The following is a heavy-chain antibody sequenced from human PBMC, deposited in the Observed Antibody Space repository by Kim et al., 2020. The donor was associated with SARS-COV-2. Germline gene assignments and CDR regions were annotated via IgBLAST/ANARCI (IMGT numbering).Heavy chain of an antibody. Sequence: GGSLRLSCAASRFAFSGSAMHWVRQPSGKGPEWVGRIRSKANTYEAAYAASVKGRFTISRDDSKNMAYLQMNSLKTEDTACYYCTSQLKKYCSGGKCFSDSYYYGMDVWGQGTTVTVSS. CDR3: TSQLKKYCSGGKCFSDSYYYGMDV. CDR2: IRSKANTYEA. CDR1: RFAFSGSA. D-gene: IGHD2-15*01. J-gene: IGHJ6*02. V-gene: IGHV3-73*01.